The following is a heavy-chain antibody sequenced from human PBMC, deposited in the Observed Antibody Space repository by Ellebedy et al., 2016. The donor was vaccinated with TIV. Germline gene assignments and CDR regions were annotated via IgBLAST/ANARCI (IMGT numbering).Heavy chain of an antibody. D-gene: IGHD1-26*01. J-gene: IGHJ3*02. V-gene: IGHV3-23*01. Sequence: PGGSLRLSCADSEFTFNSYAMSWVRQAPGKGLQWVSTVSGDGGFTYYADSVKGRFTISSDNSKNTLSLQMNSLRAEDTAVYYCAKTPVGGDGFNIWGQGTIVTVSS. CDR2: VSGDGGFT. CDR1: EFTFNSYA. CDR3: AKTPVGGDGFNI.